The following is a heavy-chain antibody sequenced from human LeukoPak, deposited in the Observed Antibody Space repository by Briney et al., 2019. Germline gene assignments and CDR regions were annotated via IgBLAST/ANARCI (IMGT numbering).Heavy chain of an antibody. CDR1: GFTFSSYG. D-gene: IGHD3-22*01. Sequence: PGESLRLSCAASGFTFSSYGLNWVRQAPGKGLGWVSTISSGGHIYYEDSVKGRFTISRDNAKNSLYLQMNSLRAEDTAVYYCARDQDGGKYYYESSGYSHWGQGILVTVSS. V-gene: IGHV3-21*01. CDR2: ISSGGHI. J-gene: IGHJ4*02. CDR3: ARDQDGGKYYYESSGYSH.